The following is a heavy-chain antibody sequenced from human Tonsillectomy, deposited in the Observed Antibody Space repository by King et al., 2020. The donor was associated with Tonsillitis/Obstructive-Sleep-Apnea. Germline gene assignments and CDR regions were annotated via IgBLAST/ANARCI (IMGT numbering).Heavy chain of an antibody. CDR1: GGSISSYY. V-gene: IGHV4-59*01. J-gene: IGHJ3*02. CDR3: ARGTTYYDFWSGSVAFDI. CDR2: IYSSGSI. D-gene: IGHD3-3*01. Sequence: VQLQESGPGLLKSSETLSLTCTVSGGSISSYYWSWIRQPPGKGLEWIGYIYSSGSINYNPSLKSRVTLSVDTSKNQFSLKLSSVTAADTAVYYCARGTTYYDFWSGSVAFDIWGQGTMVTVSS.